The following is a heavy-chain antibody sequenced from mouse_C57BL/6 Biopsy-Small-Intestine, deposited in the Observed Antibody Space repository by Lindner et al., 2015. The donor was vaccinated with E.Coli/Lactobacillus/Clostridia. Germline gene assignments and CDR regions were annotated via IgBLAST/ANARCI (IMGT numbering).Heavy chain of an antibody. CDR3: ARGDGYMYFLDY. V-gene: IGHV1-80*01. J-gene: IGHJ2*01. CDR1: GYDFSFYW. CDR2: IFPGDGDT. D-gene: IGHD2-3*01. Sequence: VQLQESGSDVVKPGASVRISCKTSGYDFSFYWMNWVKQRPGKGLEWIGQIFPGDGDTKFNGNFKDKATLTADRSSNTAYIQLSSLTSEGSAVYFCARGDGYMYFLDYWGQGTTLTVSS.